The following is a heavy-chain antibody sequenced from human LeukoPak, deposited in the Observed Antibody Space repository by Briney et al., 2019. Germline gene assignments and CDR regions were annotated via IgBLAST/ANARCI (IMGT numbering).Heavy chain of an antibody. CDR1: GGSISSYY. Sequence: SETLSLTCTVSGGSISSYYWSWIRQPPGKGLEWIGSIYYSGSTYYNPSLNSRVAISVDTSKNQFSLQLSPLTAADTAVYHCARHGHHGDYDYWGQGTLVTVSS. V-gene: IGHV4-39*01. J-gene: IGHJ4*02. CDR3: ARHGHHGDYDY. D-gene: IGHD4-17*01. CDR2: IYYSGST.